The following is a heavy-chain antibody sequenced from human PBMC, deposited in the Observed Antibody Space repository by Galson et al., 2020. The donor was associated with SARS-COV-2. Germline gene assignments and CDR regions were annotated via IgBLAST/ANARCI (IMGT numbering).Heavy chain of an antibody. CDR3: AKDYRNTYGSDY. J-gene: IGHJ4*02. V-gene: IGHV3-30*02. Sequence: QLGESLKISCEPSGITFSTSGMHGVRQAPGKGLEWVAFIRSDGSRKFYVDTVKGRIIVSRDNSKNTLYLQMNSLRAEDTAVYYCAKDYRNTYGSDYWGQGTLVTVSS. CDR2: IRSDGSRK. CDR1: GITFSTSG. D-gene: IGHD5-18*01.